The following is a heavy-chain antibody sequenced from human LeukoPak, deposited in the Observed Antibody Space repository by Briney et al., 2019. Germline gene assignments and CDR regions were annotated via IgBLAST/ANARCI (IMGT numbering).Heavy chain of an antibody. CDR3: AKDITVTSYGLDV. D-gene: IGHD3-22*01. CDR1: GFTFRNHA. CDR2: ISGSGDYT. J-gene: IGHJ6*02. V-gene: IGHV3-23*01. Sequence: PGGSLRLSCAASGFTFRNHAINWVRQAPGKGLEWVSHISGSGDYTYYADSVRGRFTISRDNSKNTLYLQMNSLRAEDTAVYYCAKDITVTSYGLDVWGQGTTVTVSS.